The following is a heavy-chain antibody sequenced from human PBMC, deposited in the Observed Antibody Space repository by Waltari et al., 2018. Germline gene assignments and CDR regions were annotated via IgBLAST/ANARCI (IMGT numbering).Heavy chain of an antibody. D-gene: IGHD6-6*01. CDR3: ARGPIAARPRYNFDY. J-gene: IGHJ4*02. CDR2: IIPIFGTA. V-gene: IGHV1-69*13. CDR1: GGTVSSHA. Sequence: QLQLVQSGAEVKKPGSSVKVSCKASGGTVSSHAISWVRQAPGQGLEWMGGIIPIFGTANYAQKFQGRVTITADESTSTAYMELSSLRSEDTAVYYCARGPIAARPRYNFDYWGQGTLVTVSS.